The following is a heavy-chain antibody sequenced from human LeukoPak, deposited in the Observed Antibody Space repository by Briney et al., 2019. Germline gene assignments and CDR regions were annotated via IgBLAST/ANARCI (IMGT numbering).Heavy chain of an antibody. V-gene: IGHV3-30*18. CDR1: GFTFSSYG. CDR3: AKSPEVRMATIQVHFDY. Sequence: GGSLRLSCAASGFTFSSYGMHWVRQAPGKGLEWVAVISYDGSNKYYADSVKGRFTISRDNSKNTLYLQMNSLRAEDTAVYYCAKSPEVRMATIQVHFDYWGQGTLVTVSS. D-gene: IGHD5-24*01. J-gene: IGHJ4*02. CDR2: ISYDGSNK.